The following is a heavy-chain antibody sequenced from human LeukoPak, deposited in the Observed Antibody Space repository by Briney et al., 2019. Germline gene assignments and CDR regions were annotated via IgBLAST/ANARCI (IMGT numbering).Heavy chain of an antibody. D-gene: IGHD2-2*01. J-gene: IGHJ4*02. CDR1: GFTFSSYS. V-gene: IGHV3-21*01. CDR2: ISSSSSYI. Sequence: KPGGFLRLSYAASGFTFSSYSMNWVRQAPGKGLEWVSSISSSSSYIYYADSVKGRFTISRDNAKNSLYLQMNSLRAEDTAVYYCARGRPIVVVPAASGFVDYWGQGTLVTVSS. CDR3: ARGRPIVVVPAASGFVDY.